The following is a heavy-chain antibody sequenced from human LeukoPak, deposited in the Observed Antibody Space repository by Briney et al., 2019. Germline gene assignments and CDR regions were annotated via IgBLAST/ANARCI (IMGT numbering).Heavy chain of an antibody. V-gene: IGHV3-30*02. Sequence: GGSLRLSCAASGFDFSNYGMYWVRQAPGKGLEWVAFIRYDGTNTYYADPVKGRFTISRDNSKNTLYLQMNSLTAEDTAVFYCAKDYVEDSGSWVPGYWGQGTLVTVSS. J-gene: IGHJ4*02. CDR1: GFDFSNYG. CDR3: AKDYVEDSGSWVPGY. D-gene: IGHD1-26*01. CDR2: IRYDGTNT.